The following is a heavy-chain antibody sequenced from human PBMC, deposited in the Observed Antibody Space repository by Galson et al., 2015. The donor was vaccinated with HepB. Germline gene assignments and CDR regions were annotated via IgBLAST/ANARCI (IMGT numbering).Heavy chain of an antibody. CDR2: ISGSASST. V-gene: IGHV3-23*01. CDR3: ATRRRDGYNRPFDY. Sequence: SLRLSCAASGFTFSSFAMSWVRQAAGKGLEWVSVISGSASSTYYADSVKGRFTISRDNSKNTLYLQMNSLRVEETAIYYCATRRRDGYNRPFDYWGQGTLVTVSS. D-gene: IGHD5-24*01. J-gene: IGHJ4*02. CDR1: GFTFSSFA.